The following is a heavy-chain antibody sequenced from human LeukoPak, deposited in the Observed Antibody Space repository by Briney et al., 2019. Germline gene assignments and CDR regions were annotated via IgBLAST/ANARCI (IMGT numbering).Heavy chain of an antibody. CDR3: ARGSDSYGLE. D-gene: IGHD5-18*01. CDR1: GFTFSGAW. J-gene: IGHJ4*02. CDR2: IREDGTEK. V-gene: IGHV3-7*03. Sequence: GSLRLSCTASGFTFSGAWMTWVRQAPGKGLEWVANIREDGTEKNYVDSVKGRFTISRDNAKNSLFLQMSNLRDDDTAVYYCARGSDSYGLEWGQGTLVTVSS.